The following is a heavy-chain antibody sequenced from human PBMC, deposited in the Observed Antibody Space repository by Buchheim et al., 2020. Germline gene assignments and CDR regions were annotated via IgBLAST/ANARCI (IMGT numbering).Heavy chain of an antibody. J-gene: IGHJ4*02. D-gene: IGHD3-22*01. CDR1: GYTFTGYY. CDR2: INPNSGGT. CDR3: ARVAHLGYDSSADFDY. V-gene: IGHV1-2*02. Sequence: QVQLVQSGAEVKKPGASVKVSCKASGYTFTGYYMHWVRQAPGQGLEWMGWINPNSGGTNYAQKFQGRVTMNRDTSISNAYMELGRLRYDDTAVYYCARVAHLGYDSSADFDYWGQGTL.